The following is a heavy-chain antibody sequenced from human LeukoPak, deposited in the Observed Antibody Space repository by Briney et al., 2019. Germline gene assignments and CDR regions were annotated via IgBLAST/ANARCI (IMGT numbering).Heavy chain of an antibody. J-gene: IGHJ4*02. D-gene: IGHD2-2*01. Sequence: ASVKVSCKASGYTFTSYGISWVRQAPGQGLEWMGWISAYNGNTNYAQKLQGRVTMTTDTSTSTAYMELRSLRSDDTAVYYCARAVSSPSSLGKNGYWGQGTLVTVSS. CDR1: GYTFTSYG. V-gene: IGHV1-18*04. CDR3: ARAVSSPSSLGKNGY. CDR2: ISAYNGNT.